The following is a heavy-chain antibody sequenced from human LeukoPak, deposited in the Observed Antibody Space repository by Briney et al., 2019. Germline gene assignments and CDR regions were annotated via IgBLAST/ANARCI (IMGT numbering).Heavy chain of an antibody. CDR3: ARATSFYDILTYYYYMDV. CDR1: GGSISSGSYY. V-gene: IGHV4-61*02. J-gene: IGHJ6*03. D-gene: IGHD3-9*01. Sequence: PSQTLSLTCTVSGGSISSGSYYWSWIRQPAGTGLEWIGRIYTSGSTNYNPSLKSRVTISVDTSKNQFSLKLSSVTAADTAVYYCARATSFYDILTYYYYMDVWGKGTTVTISS. CDR2: IYTSGST.